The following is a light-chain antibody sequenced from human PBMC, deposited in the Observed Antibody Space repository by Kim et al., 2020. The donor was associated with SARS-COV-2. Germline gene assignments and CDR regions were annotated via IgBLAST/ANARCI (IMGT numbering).Light chain of an antibody. J-gene: IGKJ2*01. CDR2: DAS. CDR3: QQRSNWPYT. Sequence: EIVLTQSPATLSLSPGERATLSGRASQSVSSYLAWYQRKPGQAPRLLIYDASNRATGIPARFSGSGSGTDFTLTISSLRPEDFAVYYYQQRSNWPYTFGQGTKLEI. V-gene: IGKV3-11*01. CDR1: QSVSSY.